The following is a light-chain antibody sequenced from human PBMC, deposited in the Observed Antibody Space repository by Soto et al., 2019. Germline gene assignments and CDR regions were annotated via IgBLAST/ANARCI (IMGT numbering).Light chain of an antibody. CDR2: KAS. J-gene: IGKJ1*01. CDR1: QTISSW. V-gene: IGKV1-5*03. Sequence: DIHMTQSPSTLSASVGYRVTITCRASQTISSWLAWFQQRPGRAPKFLIYKASSLKNGVPSRFSGSGSGTEFTLTISSLQPDDFATYYCQQYNSYWTFGQGTKVDIK. CDR3: QQYNSYWT.